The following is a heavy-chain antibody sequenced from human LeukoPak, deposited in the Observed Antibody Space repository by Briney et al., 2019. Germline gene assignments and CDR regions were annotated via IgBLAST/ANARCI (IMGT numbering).Heavy chain of an antibody. V-gene: IGHV3-20*04. Sequence: PGGSLRLSCAASGFTFDDYGMSWVRQAPGKGLEWVSGINWSGGSTSYADSVKGRFTISRDNAKNSLYLQMNSLRAEDTAVYYCARSSIAARCSDYWGQGTLVTVSS. CDR3: ARSSIAARCSDY. CDR2: INWSGGST. J-gene: IGHJ4*02. D-gene: IGHD6-6*01. CDR1: GFTFDDYG.